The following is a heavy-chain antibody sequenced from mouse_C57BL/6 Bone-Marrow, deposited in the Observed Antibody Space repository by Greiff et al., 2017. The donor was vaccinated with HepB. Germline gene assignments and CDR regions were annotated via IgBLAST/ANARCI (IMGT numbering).Heavy chain of an antibody. CDR2: IRNKANGYTT. CDR1: GFTFTDYY. Sequence: EVQGVESGGGLVQPGGSLSLSCAASGFTFTDYYMSWVRQPPGKALEWLGFIRNKANGYTTEYSASVKGRFTISRDNSQSILYLQMNALRAEDSATYYCARYSRQLRLPFAYWGQGTLVTVSA. J-gene: IGHJ3*01. V-gene: IGHV7-3*01. D-gene: IGHD3-2*02. CDR3: ARYSRQLRLPFAY.